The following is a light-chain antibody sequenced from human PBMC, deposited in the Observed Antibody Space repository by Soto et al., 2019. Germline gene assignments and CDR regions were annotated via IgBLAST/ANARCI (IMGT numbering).Light chain of an antibody. Sequence: QSVLTQPASVSGSPGQSITISCTGTSSDVGGYNYVSWYQQHPGKAPKLMIYDVSNRPSGVSNPFSGSKSGNTASLTISGVQAEDEADIYCSSYTSGSTHYVFGTGTKLTVL. J-gene: IGLJ1*01. CDR3: SSYTSGSTHYV. CDR1: SSDVGGYNY. V-gene: IGLV2-14*01. CDR2: DVS.